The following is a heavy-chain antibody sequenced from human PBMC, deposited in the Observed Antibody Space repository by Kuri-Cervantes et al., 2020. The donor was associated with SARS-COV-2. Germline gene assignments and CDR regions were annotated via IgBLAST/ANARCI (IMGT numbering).Heavy chain of an antibody. Sequence: GESLKISCAASGFTFSSYWMSWVRQAPGKGLEWVANIKQDGSEKYYVDSVKGRFTISRDNAKNSLYLQMNSQRAEDTAVYYCAREGVDIVGAPHDAFDIWGQGTMVTVSS. CDR1: GFTFSSYW. V-gene: IGHV3-7*01. D-gene: IGHD1-26*01. J-gene: IGHJ3*02. CDR3: AREGVDIVGAPHDAFDI. CDR2: IKQDGSEK.